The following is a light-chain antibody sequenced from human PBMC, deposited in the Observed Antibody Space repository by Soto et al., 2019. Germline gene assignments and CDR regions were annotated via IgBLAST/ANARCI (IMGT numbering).Light chain of an antibody. CDR2: EAS. CDR3: SSYSSGSTLYV. V-gene: IGLV2-14*01. J-gene: IGLJ1*01. CDR1: SSDIGESNY. Sequence: PGSVCGSPEQKITISCTGTSSDIGESNYVSWYQQRPVRAPRLLIYEASYRPSGVSHRFSGSNFGNTASLPISGLQAEDEADYHCSSYSSGSTLYVFGSGAKV.